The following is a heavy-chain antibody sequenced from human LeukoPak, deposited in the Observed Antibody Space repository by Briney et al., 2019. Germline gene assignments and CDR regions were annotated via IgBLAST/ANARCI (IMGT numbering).Heavy chain of an antibody. V-gene: IGHV3-23*01. CDR3: AKVRLYCSGGSSCYYHPFDY. D-gene: IGHD2-15*01. CDR2: ISGSGGST. Sequence: ETLSLTCTVSGGSISSGGYYWSWVRQAPGKGLEWVSVISGSGGSTYYADSVKGRFTISRDNSKNTLYLQMNSLRAEDTAVYYCAKVRLYCSGGSSCYYHPFDYWGQGTLVTVSS. CDR1: GGSISSGGYY. J-gene: IGHJ4*02.